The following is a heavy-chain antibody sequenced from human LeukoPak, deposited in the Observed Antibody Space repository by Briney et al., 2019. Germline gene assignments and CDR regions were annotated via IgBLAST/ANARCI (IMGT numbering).Heavy chain of an antibody. Sequence: SQTLSLTRTVSGGSISSGGYYWSWIRQHPGKGLEWIGYIYYSGSTYYNPSLKSRVTISVDTSKNQFSLKLSSVTAADTAVYYCARGNKYYDSTWGQGTLVTVSS. J-gene: IGHJ5*02. V-gene: IGHV4-31*03. CDR3: ARGNKYYDST. CDR2: IYYSGST. CDR1: GGSISSGGYY. D-gene: IGHD3-22*01.